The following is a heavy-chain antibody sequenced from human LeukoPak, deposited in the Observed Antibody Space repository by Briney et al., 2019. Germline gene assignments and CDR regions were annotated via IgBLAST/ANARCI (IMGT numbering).Heavy chain of an antibody. Sequence: PGGSLRLSCAASGFTFSSYWMHWVRQAPGKGLVWVSRISSDGSSTNYAGSVKGRFTISRDNAKNTLYLQMNSLRAEDTAVYYCARVIRSGWEGELSDWGQGTLLSSSS. V-gene: IGHV3-74*01. D-gene: IGHD6-25*01. CDR3: ARVIRSGWEGELSD. CDR1: GFTFSSYW. J-gene: IGHJ4*02. CDR2: ISSDGSST.